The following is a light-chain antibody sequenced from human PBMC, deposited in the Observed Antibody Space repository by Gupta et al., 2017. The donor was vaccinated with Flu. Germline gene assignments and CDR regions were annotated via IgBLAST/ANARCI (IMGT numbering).Light chain of an antibody. J-gene: IGLJ3*02. CDR1: SCNIGDGNY. V-gene: IGLV1-40*01. CDR3: QSYEGSQSFWV. Sequence: VTNSSTGTSCNIGDGNYVSWYHQHPGTAPNLLMFGDGNRPSGVTDRFSGSKSATTASLTITALQAEDEAFYYCQSYEGSQSFWVFGGGTKMTVL. CDR2: GDG.